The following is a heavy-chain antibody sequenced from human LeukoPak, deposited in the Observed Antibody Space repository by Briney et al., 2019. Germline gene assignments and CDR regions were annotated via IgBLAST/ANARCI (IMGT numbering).Heavy chain of an antibody. CDR2: IIPIFGTA. CDR1: GGTFSCYA. CDR3: ARGGYSYGYYYYYYMDV. J-gene: IGHJ6*03. Sequence: SVKVSCKASGGTFSCYAISWVRQAPGQGLEWMGGIIPIFGTANYAQKFQGRVTITTHESTSTAYMELSSLRSEDTAVYYCARGGYSYGYYYYYYMDVWGKGTTVTVSS. V-gene: IGHV1-69*05. D-gene: IGHD5-18*01.